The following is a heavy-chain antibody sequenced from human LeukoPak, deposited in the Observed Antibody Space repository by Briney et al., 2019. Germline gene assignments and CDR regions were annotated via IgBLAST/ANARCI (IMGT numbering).Heavy chain of an antibody. V-gene: IGHV4-59*01. CDR1: GGSISSYY. Sequence: SETLSLTCTVSGGSISSYYWSWIRHPPGKRLEGIGHIYYSGSTNYNPSLKSRVTISVDTSKNQFSLQLSSVTAADTAVYYCASRSSIWSGYQDTLYYFDSWGQGTLVTVSS. CDR3: ASRSSIWSGYQDTLYYFDS. CDR2: IYYSGST. J-gene: IGHJ4*02. D-gene: IGHD3-3*01.